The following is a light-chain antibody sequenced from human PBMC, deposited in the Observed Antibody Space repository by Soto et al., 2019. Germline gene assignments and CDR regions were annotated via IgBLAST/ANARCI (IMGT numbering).Light chain of an antibody. Sequence: DIQMTQSPSSLSASVGDRVTITCQASQDISNYLNWYQQKPGKAPKLLIYDASNLETGVPSRFSGSGSGTDFTFTISSLQPEDIATYYCQQYDNVQGFTFGPGTKVDIK. J-gene: IGKJ3*01. CDR2: DAS. V-gene: IGKV1-33*01. CDR3: QQYDNVQGFT. CDR1: QDISNY.